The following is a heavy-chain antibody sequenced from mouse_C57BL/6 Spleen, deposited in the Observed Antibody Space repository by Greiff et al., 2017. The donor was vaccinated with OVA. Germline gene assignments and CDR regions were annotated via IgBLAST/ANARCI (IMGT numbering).Heavy chain of an antibody. J-gene: IGHJ1*03. D-gene: IGHD1-1*01. Sequence: EVKLVESGGGLVKPGGSLKLSCAASGFTFSSYAMSWVRQTPEKRLEWVATISDGGSYTYYPDNVKGRFTISRDNAKNNLYLQMSHLKSEDTAMYYCARVYGSSYEGYFDVWGTGTTVTVSS. CDR1: GFTFSSYA. CDR2: ISDGGSYT. CDR3: ARVYGSSYEGYFDV. V-gene: IGHV5-4*03.